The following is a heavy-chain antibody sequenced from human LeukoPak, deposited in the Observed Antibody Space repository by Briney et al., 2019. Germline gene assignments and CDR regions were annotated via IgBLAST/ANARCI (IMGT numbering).Heavy chain of an antibody. D-gene: IGHD2-15*01. CDR2: IFYSGST. CDR3: ARGRGFCSGGSCYWFDP. CDR1: GGSISTSSYY. V-gene: IGHV4-39*07. Sequence: SETLSLTCTVSGGSISTSSYYWGWVRQPPGKGLEWIGNIFYSGSTYYSPSLKSRVTISVDTSKNQFSLKLSSVTAADTAVYYCARGRGFCSGGSCYWFDPWGQGTLVTVSS. J-gene: IGHJ5*02.